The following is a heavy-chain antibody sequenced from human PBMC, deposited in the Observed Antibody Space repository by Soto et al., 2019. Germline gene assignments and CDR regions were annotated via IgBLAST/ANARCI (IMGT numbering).Heavy chain of an antibody. CDR2: ISGSGGST. J-gene: IGHJ4*02. Sequence: GGSLRLSCAASGFTFSSYAMSWVRQAPGKGLEWVSAISGSGGSTYYADSVKGRFTISRDNSKNTLCLQMNSLRAEDTAVYYCAKDSTPTYCSSTSCYRVRGHFDYWGQGTLVTVSS. CDR3: AKDSTPTYCSSTSCYRVRGHFDY. V-gene: IGHV3-23*01. D-gene: IGHD2-2*02. CDR1: GFTFSSYA.